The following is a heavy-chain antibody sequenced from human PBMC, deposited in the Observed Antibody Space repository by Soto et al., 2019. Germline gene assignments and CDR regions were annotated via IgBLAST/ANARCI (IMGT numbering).Heavy chain of an antibody. CDR3: ASCFDVTGYYYFKY. Sequence: GGSLRLSCAACCFSFSSYVMCCGREAAGEGLEWVANISSSGSNIYYEDSAKGRFTISRDNAKKSMYLQMNSLGAEDTAVYYCASCFDVTGYYYFKYWGQGTTVTVSS. J-gene: IGHJ4*02. CDR2: ISSSGSNI. CDR1: CFSFSSYV. V-gene: IGHV3-48*03. D-gene: IGHD3-9*01.